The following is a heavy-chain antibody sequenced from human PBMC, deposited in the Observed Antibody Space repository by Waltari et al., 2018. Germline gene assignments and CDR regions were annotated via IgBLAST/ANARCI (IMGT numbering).Heavy chain of an antibody. Sequence: QVQLQESGPGLVKPSETLSLTCTVSGGSISSYYWRWIRQPPGKGLEWIGEINHSGSTNYNPSLKSRVTISVDTSKNQFSLKLSSVTAADTAVYYCARLNYYDSSGYQRFDYWGQGTLVTVSS. CDR3: ARLNYYDSSGYQRFDY. J-gene: IGHJ4*02. V-gene: IGHV4-34*01. D-gene: IGHD3-22*01. CDR1: GGSISSYY. CDR2: INHSGST.